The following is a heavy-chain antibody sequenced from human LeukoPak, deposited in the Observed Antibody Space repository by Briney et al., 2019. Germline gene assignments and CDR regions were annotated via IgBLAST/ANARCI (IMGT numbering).Heavy chain of an antibody. D-gene: IGHD5-12*01. J-gene: IGHJ6*02. CDR3: ARGGIRGYRGYDPRLYGMDV. CDR2: INPSGGST. CDR1: GYTFTSYY. V-gene: IGHV1-46*01. Sequence: ASVKVSCKASGYTFTSYYMHWVRQAPGQGLEWMGIINPSGGSTSYAQKFQGRVTMTRDTSTSTVYMELSSLRSEDTAVYYCARGGIRGYRGYDPRLYGMDVWGQGTTVTVSS.